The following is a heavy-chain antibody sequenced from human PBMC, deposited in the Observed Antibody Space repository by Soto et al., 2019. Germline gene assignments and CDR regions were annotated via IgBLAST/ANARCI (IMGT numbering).Heavy chain of an antibody. CDR1: GFTFSSYG. J-gene: IGHJ3*02. CDR3: ARMGSMGYCSGGSCYPSDAFDI. Sequence: GGSLRLSCAASGFTFSSYGMHWVRQAPGKGLEWVAVIWYDGSNKYYADSVKGRFTISRDNSENTLYLQMNSLRAEDTAVYYCARMGSMGYCSGGSCYPSDAFDIWGQGTMVTVSS. V-gene: IGHV3-33*01. CDR2: IWYDGSNK. D-gene: IGHD2-15*01.